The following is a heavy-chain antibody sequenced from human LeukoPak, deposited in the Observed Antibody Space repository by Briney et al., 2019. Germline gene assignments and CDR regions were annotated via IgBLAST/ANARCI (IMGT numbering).Heavy chain of an antibody. J-gene: IGHJ4*02. CDR3: ARVSSSWAVDY. V-gene: IGHV7-4-1*02. CDR2: INTNTGNP. CDR1: GYTFIDYY. D-gene: IGHD6-13*01. Sequence: ASVKVSCTASGYTFIDYYIHWVRQAPGQGLEWMGWINTNTGNPTYAQGFTGRFVFSLDTSVSTAYLQISSLKAEDTAVYYCARVSSSWAVDYWGQGTLVTVSS.